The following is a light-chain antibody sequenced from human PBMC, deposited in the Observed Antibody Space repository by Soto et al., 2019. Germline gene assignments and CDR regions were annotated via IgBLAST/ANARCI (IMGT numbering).Light chain of an antibody. CDR2: EVT. V-gene: IGLV2-14*01. CDR3: SSYTSTFTGV. J-gene: IGLJ3*02. Sequence: QSALTQPASVSGSPGQSITISCTGTSSDVGNYNYVSWYQQHSGRAPKLLLYEVTNRPSGVSNRFSGSKSGNTASLTISGLQSEDEADYYCSSYTSTFTGVFGGGTKVTVL. CDR1: SSDVGNYNY.